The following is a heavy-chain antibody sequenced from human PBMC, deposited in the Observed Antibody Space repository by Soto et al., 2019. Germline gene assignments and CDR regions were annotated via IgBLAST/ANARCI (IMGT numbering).Heavy chain of an antibody. V-gene: IGHV4-4*02. Sequence: NPSETLSLTCVVSGGTIRSPDWWTFVRQPPGKGLEWIGEIFQSGSTNYTPSLESRVTISVDKSKNQFSLTLTSVTAADTAVYFCARGRGRYSSGWSWFDPWGQGILVTVSS. J-gene: IGHJ5*02. D-gene: IGHD6-19*01. CDR2: IFQSGST. CDR1: GGTIRSPDW. CDR3: ARGRGRYSSGWSWFDP.